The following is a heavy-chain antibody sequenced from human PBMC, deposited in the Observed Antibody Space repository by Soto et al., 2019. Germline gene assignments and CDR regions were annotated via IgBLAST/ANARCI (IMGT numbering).Heavy chain of an antibody. V-gene: IGHV1-46*01. CDR3: ARDQVAVARIFDY. CDR2: INPSGGST. Sequence: ASVKVSCKASGYTFTSYYMHWVRQAPGQGLEWMGIINPSGGSTTYAQKFQGWVTMTRDTSISTAYMELSRLRSGDTAVYYCARDQVAVARIFDYWGQGTLVTVPS. CDR1: GYTFTSYY. J-gene: IGHJ4*02. D-gene: IGHD6-19*01.